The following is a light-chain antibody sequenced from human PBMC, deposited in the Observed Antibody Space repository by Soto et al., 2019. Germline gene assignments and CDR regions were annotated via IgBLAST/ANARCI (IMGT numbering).Light chain of an antibody. CDR3: QQRNAWPRNT. J-gene: IGKJ2*01. CDR1: QSVSSY. Sequence: EIVLTQFPATLSLSPGERATLSCRASQSVSSYLAWYQQKPGQAPRLLIYDISNRATGIPARFMGSGSGTDFTLTISSLEPEDSAVYYCQQRNAWPRNTCGQGTKLEI. V-gene: IGKV3-11*01. CDR2: DIS.